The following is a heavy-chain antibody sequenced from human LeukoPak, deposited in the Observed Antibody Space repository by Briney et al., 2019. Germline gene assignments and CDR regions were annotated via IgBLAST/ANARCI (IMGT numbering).Heavy chain of an antibody. CDR1: GFIFSSYA. V-gene: IGHV3-30*01. CDR3: AGPVVNSGIDF. CDR2: LSYDEINK. J-gene: IGHJ4*02. Sequence: GGSLRLSCAASGFIFSSYAMHWVRQAPGKGLEWVAVLSYDEINKYYADSVKGRFTISRDNSKNTLYLQMNSLRAEDTAIYYCAGPVVNSGIDFWGQGTLVTVSS. D-gene: IGHD1-26*01.